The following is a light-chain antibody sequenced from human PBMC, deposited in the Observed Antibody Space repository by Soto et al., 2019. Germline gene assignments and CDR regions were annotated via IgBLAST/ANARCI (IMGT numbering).Light chain of an antibody. V-gene: IGKV3-11*01. CDR1: QSVNSY. CDR2: DKS. Sequence: EIVLTQSPATLSLSPGERATLSCRASQSVNSYLAWYQQKPGQAPRLLIYDKSNRATGIPARFSGSGSGTDFTLTISSLEPEDFAVYYCQQRSNWLLTFGGGTKVEIK. CDR3: QQRSNWLLT. J-gene: IGKJ4*01.